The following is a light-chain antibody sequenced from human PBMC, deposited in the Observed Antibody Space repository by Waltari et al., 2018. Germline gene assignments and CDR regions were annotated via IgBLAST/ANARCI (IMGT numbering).Light chain of an antibody. CDR3: ATWDDSLNGLV. V-gene: IGLV1-44*01. J-gene: IGLJ2*01. CDR1: GSNIGSNA. CDR2: NNN. Sequence: QSVLTQSPSASGTPGQRVSISCSGSGSNIGSNAVNWYQQLPGTAPKLLIYNNNGRPSGVPDRFAGSKSGTSASRALSGRQSADEADYYCATWDDSLNGLVFGGGTKLTVL.